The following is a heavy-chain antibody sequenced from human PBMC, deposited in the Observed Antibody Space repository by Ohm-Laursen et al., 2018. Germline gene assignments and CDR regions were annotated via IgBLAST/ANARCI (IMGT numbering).Heavy chain of an antibody. CDR1: GFTFSTYW. Sequence: SLRLSCSASGFTFSTYWMTWVRQAPGMGLEWVANIKQDGSEKYYADSVKGRFTISRDNAKNSLYLQMNGLRAEDTAVYYCSRRFTTWGQGTLVTVPS. V-gene: IGHV3-7*01. CDR3: SRRFTT. J-gene: IGHJ4*02. D-gene: IGHD1-1*01. CDR2: IKQDGSEK.